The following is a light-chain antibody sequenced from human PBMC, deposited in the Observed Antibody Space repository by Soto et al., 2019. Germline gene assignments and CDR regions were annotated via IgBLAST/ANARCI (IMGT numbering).Light chain of an antibody. Sequence: EIVLTQSPGTLSLSPGERATLSCRASQSVSSSYLGWYQQKPGQAPRLLIYGASTRATGIPDRFSGSGSGTDFTLTISRLDPEDFAVYYCQQYGGSSLYTFGQGTKLGIK. CDR1: QSVSSSY. J-gene: IGKJ2*01. CDR2: GAS. V-gene: IGKV3-20*01. CDR3: QQYGGSSLYT.